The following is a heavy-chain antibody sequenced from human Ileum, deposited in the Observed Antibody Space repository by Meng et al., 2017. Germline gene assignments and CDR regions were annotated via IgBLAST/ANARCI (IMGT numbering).Heavy chain of an antibody. CDR1: GGSVSSASYY. J-gene: IGHJ4*02. CDR3: ARFYGSGTFEVHDY. CDR2: IHYSGSR. D-gene: IGHD3-10*01. Sequence: GQLEESGPGRVRPSETLSLTCNVSGGSVSSASYYWSWIRQPPGKGLEWIGLIHYSGSRNYNPSLKSRVTMSVDTSKNQVSLRLTSVTAADTAVYYCARFYGSGTFEVHDYWGQGTLVTVSS. V-gene: IGHV4-61*01.